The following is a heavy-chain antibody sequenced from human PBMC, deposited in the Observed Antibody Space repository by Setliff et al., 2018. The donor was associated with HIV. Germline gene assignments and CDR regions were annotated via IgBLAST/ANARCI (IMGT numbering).Heavy chain of an antibody. V-gene: IGHV1-46*01. CDR1: GYSFTNHY. J-gene: IGHJ5*02. CDR3: AKDTPGPAINSGRIKNWFDP. D-gene: IGHD6-19*01. CDR2: INPSGGDT. Sequence: GASVKVSCKPSGYSFTNHYMHWVRQAPGQGLEWMGIINPSGGDTSYAQKFQGRVTMTRDTSTNTVYMELSSLRSEDTAVYYCAKDTPGPAINSGRIKNWFDPWGEGTLVTVPQ.